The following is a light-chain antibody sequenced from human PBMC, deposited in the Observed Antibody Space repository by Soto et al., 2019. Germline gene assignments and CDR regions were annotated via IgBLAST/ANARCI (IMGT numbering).Light chain of an antibody. V-gene: IGLV1-44*01. Sequence: QSVLTQPPSASGTPGQRVIISCSGSSSNIGSNTVNWYQQLPGTAPKLLIYSNNQRPSGVPDRFSGSKSGTSASLAISGLPSGDEADYYCATWDDSLNGWVFGGGTKLTVL. CDR3: ATWDDSLNGWV. CDR2: SNN. J-gene: IGLJ3*02. CDR1: SSNIGSNT.